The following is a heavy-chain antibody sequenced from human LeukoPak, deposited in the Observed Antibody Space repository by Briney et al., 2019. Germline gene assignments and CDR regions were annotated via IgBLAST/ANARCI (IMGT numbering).Heavy chain of an antibody. J-gene: IGHJ4*02. CDR1: GGTFSSYT. D-gene: IGHD1-1*01. Sequence: ASVKVSCKASGGTFSSYTFTWVRQAPGQGLEWMGIINPSGGSTSYAQKFQGRVTMTRDTSTSTVYMELSSLRSEDTAVYYCARDRLDRFDYWGQGTLVTVSS. CDR3: ARDRLDRFDY. V-gene: IGHV1-46*01. CDR2: INPSGGST.